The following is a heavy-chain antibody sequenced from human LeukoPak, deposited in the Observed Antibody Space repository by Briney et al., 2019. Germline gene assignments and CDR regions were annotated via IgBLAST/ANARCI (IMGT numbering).Heavy chain of an antibody. CDR1: GFTFYDYA. CDR2: ISGDGGST. CDR3: AKEGSSGWPDAFDI. D-gene: IGHD6-19*01. J-gene: IGHJ3*02. Sequence: GGSLRLSCAASGFTFYDYAMHWVRHAPGKGLEWVSLISGDGGSTYYADSVKGRFTISRDNSKNSLYLQMNSLRTEDTALYYCAKEGSSGWPDAFDIWGQGTMVTVSS. V-gene: IGHV3-43*02.